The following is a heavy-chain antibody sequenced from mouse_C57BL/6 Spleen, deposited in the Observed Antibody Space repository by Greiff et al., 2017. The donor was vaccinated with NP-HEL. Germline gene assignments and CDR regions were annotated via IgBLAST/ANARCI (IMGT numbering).Heavy chain of an antibody. Sequence: QVQLQQPGAELVMPGASVKLSCKASGYTFTSYWMHWVKQRPGQGLEWIGEIDPSDSYTNYNQKFKGKSTLTVDKSSSTAYMQLSSLTSEDSAVYYCARRDYGQAWFAYWGQGTLVTVSA. V-gene: IGHV1-69*01. J-gene: IGHJ3*01. D-gene: IGHD2-4*01. CDR2: IDPSDSYT. CDR3: ARRDYGQAWFAY. CDR1: GYTFTSYW.